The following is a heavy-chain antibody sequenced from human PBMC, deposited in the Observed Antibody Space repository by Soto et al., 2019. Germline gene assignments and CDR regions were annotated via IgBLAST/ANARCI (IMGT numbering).Heavy chain of an antibody. V-gene: IGHV3-23*01. CDR3: ARDASGNNDY. J-gene: IGHJ4*02. CDR2: IVGSGDNT. D-gene: IGHD1-1*01. CDR1: GITFSSYA. Sequence: EVQLLESGGGLVQPGGSLRLSCAASGITFSSYAMSWVRQAPGKGLEWVSGIVGSGDNTYYADSVKGRFTISRDNSKNTLYLQMNSLRVEDTAVYYCARDASGNNDYWGQGTLVTVSS.